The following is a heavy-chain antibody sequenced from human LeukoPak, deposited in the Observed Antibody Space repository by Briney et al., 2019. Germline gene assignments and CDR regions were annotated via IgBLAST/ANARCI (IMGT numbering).Heavy chain of an antibody. D-gene: IGHD6-13*01. CDR1: GYLFINYG. CDR2: ISPYSGNT. Sequence: ASVRVSCKASGYLFINYGITWLRQAPGQGLECMGWISPYSGNTDYAQKVHGRVTMTTDRSTTTAYMELRSLGFDDTAVYYCARTSGVSVAGSPYYFDLWGQDTGVTVSS. J-gene: IGHJ4*02. V-gene: IGHV1-18*01. CDR3: ARTSGVSVAGSPYYFDL.